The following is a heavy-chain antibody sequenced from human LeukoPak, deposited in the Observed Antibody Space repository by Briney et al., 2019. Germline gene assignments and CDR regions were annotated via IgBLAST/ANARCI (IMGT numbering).Heavy chain of an antibody. Sequence: GGSLRLSCAASAFTFNNYDMHWVRQAPGKGLEWVAFIRYDGSNKYYADFVEGRFTISRDNSKNTLYLLMNSLRAEETAVYYCAKDSGSYYTSDYWGQGTLVTVSS. D-gene: IGHD3-10*01. CDR3: AKDSGSYYTSDY. CDR1: AFTFNNYD. CDR2: IRYDGSNK. J-gene: IGHJ4*02. V-gene: IGHV3-30*02.